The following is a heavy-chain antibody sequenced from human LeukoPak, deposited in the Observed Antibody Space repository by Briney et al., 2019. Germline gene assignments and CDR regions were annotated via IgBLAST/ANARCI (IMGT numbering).Heavy chain of an antibody. Sequence: SETLSLTCTVSGGSISSSSYYWGWIRQPPGKGLEWIGSIYYSGSTYYNPSLKSRVTISVDTSKNQISLKLSSVTAADTAVYYCARVCSSTSCYLDYWGQGTLVTVSS. D-gene: IGHD2-2*01. V-gene: IGHV4-39*07. CDR3: ARVCSSTSCYLDY. CDR2: IYYSGST. J-gene: IGHJ4*02. CDR1: GGSISSSSYY.